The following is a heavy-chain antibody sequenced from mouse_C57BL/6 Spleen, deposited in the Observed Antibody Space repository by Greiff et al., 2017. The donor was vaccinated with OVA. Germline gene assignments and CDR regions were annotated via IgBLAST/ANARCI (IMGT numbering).Heavy chain of an antibody. Sequence: QVQLQQPGAELVKPGASVKLSCKASGYTFTSYWMHWVKQRPGRGLEWIGRIDPNSGGTKYDEKFKSKATLTVDTPSSTAYMQLSSLTSEDSAVYCCGRENPTRGRYWYIDVWGKGTTVTVSS. D-gene: IGHD2-10*01. J-gene: IGHJ1*03. CDR3: GRENPTRGRYWYIDV. CDR1: GYTFTSYW. V-gene: IGHV1-72*01. CDR2: IDPNSGGT.